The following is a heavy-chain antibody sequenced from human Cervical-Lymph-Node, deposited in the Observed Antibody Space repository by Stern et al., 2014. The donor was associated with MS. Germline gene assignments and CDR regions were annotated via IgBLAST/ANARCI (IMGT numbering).Heavy chain of an antibody. CDR3: AHRTAGPFDY. J-gene: IGHJ4*02. V-gene: IGHV2-5*02. Sequence: QITLKESGPALVKPTQTLTLNCTFSGFSLSTSGLGVGWIRQPPGAALDCLAYSECDYQKRYSPALKSRLTSTKYTYKNQVVLTLTNVDPVDTATYYCAHRTAGPFDYWGQGTLVTVSS. CDR1: GFSLSTSGLG. CDR2: SECDYQK.